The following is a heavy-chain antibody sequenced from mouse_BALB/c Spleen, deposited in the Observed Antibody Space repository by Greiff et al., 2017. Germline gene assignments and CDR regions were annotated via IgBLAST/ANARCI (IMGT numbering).Heavy chain of an antibody. CDR2: IYPGDGDT. Sequence: LQQSGAELVRPGSSVKISCKASGYAFSSYWMNWVKQRPGQGLEWIGQIYPGDGDTNYNGKFKGKATLTADKSSSTAYMQLSSLTSEDSAVYFCARLWPYAMDYWGQGTSVTVSS. V-gene: IGHV1-80*01. CDR1: GYAFSSYW. J-gene: IGHJ4*01. CDR3: ARLWPYAMDY.